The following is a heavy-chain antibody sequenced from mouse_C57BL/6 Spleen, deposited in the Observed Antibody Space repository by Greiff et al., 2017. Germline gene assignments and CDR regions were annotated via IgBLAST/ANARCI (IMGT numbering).Heavy chain of an antibody. V-gene: IGHV3-6*01. Sequence: VQLKESGPGLVKPSQSLSLTCSVTGYSITSGYYWNWIRQFPGNKLEWMGYISYDGSNNYNPSLKNRISITRDTSKNQFFLKLNSVTTEDTATYYCARDYYGSSYGPYYFDYWGQGTTLTVSS. J-gene: IGHJ2*01. D-gene: IGHD1-1*01. CDR3: ARDYYGSSYGPYYFDY. CDR2: ISYDGSN. CDR1: GYSITSGYY.